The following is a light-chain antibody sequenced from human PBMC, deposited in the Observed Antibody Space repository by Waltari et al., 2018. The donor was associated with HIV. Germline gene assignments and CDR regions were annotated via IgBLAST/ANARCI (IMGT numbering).Light chain of an antibody. CDR3: VSYTSSSTLI. CDR2: EAS. CDR1: SSDIGGYIY. V-gene: IGLV2-14*01. J-gene: IGLJ2*01. Sequence: QSALTQPASVSGSPGQSITISCTGTSSDIGGYIYVSWYQQHSGKAPKLMIYEASNRPSVVSERFSGSKSGNTASLTISGLQAEDEADYYCVSYTSSSTLILGGGTKVTVL.